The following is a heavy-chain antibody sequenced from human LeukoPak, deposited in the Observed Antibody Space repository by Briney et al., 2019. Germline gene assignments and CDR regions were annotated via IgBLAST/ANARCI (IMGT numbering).Heavy chain of an antibody. Sequence: SVKVSCKASGGTFNNYVISWVRQAPGQGLEWMGGILPVLATTNYAQKFQGRVTITADESTSTAYMELSSLRSEDTAVYYCARDPDSSGSFDYWGQGTLVTVSS. D-gene: IGHD3-22*01. J-gene: IGHJ4*02. V-gene: IGHV1-69*01. CDR2: ILPVLATT. CDR3: ARDPDSSGSFDY. CDR1: GGTFNNYV.